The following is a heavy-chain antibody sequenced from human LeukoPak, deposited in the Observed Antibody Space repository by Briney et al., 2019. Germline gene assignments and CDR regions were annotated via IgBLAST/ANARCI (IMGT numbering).Heavy chain of an antibody. CDR3: ARDQSGYSYGHYYGMDV. Sequence: PSETLSLTCTVSGGSISSYYWSWIRQPPGKGLEWVVYIYYSGSTNYNPSLKSRVTISVDTSKNQFSLKLSSVTAADTAVYYCARDQSGYSYGHYYGMDVWGQGTTVTVSS. CDR1: GGSISSYY. CDR2: IYYSGST. J-gene: IGHJ6*02. D-gene: IGHD5-18*01. V-gene: IGHV4-59*01.